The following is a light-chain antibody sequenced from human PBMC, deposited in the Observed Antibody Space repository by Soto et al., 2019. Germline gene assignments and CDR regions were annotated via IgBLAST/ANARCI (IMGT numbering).Light chain of an antibody. J-gene: IGKJ1*01. V-gene: IGKV3-20*01. Sequence: EIVLTQSPGTLSLSPGERATLSCRASQSVSSSYLAWYQQKPGQPPRLLISDASSRATGIPDRFSGSGYGTDFTLTISSLEPEDFAVYYCQQYGRSPPSWTFGQGTKVEIK. CDR3: QQYGRSPPSWT. CDR1: QSVSSSY. CDR2: DAS.